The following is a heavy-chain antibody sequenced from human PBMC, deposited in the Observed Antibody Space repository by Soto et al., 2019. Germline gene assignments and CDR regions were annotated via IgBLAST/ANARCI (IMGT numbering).Heavy chain of an antibody. D-gene: IGHD4-17*01. J-gene: IGHJ6*02. Sequence: EVQVVESGGGLVQPEGSLRLSCVASGFTFSIYWMHWVRQAPGTGLVWVSRMKFDGSTTSYADSVKGRFTISRDNAKNTVYLQMNSLRAEDTGVYYCARGLRNYYGVDVWGQGTTVTVSS. CDR3: ARGLRNYYGVDV. V-gene: IGHV3-74*01. CDR1: GFTFSIYW. CDR2: MKFDGSTT.